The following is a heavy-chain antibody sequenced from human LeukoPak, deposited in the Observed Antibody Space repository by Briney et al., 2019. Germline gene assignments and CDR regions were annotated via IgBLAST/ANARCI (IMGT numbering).Heavy chain of an antibody. CDR2: INRSGSP. Sequence: SETLSLTCAVFGGSLSGYYWSWIRQPPGKGLEWIAEINRSGSPNYNPSLKSRVTISVDTSKNQFSLKLSSVTAADTAVYYCASNRGSGYDYWGQGTLVTVSS. CDR3: ASNRGSGYDY. J-gene: IGHJ4*02. V-gene: IGHV4-34*01. CDR1: GGSLSGYY. D-gene: IGHD6-19*01.